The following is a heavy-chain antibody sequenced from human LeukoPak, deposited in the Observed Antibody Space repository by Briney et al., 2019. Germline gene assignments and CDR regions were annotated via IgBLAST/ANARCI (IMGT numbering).Heavy chain of an antibody. D-gene: IGHD2-21*02. V-gene: IGHV4-34*01. CDR2: INHSESS. Sequence: PSETLSLPCSLYGGYFRGFYWTWLRQSPGKGLEWIGEINHSESSSYNPSLKSRIMISVDMSKNQFSLKVRSVTAADTAVYFCARSHCGGDCYSSRWQILYGYYYYYMDVWGTGTTVTVSS. J-gene: IGHJ6*03. CDR1: GGYFRGFY. CDR3: ARSHCGGDCYSSRWQILYGYYYYYMDV.